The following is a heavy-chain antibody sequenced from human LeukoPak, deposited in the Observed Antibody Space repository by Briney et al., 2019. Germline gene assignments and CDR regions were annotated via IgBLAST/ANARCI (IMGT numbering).Heavy chain of an antibody. D-gene: IGHD3-9*01. CDR3: ARDPGQYYDILTGYYTPYYFDY. V-gene: IGHV1-18*01. Sequence: ASVKVSCKASGYTFTSYGISWVRPAPGQGLEWMGWISTYNADTNYAQKFQGRVTMTTETSTSTAYMELRSLTSDDTAVYYCARDPGQYYDILTGYYTPYYFDYWGQGTLVTVSS. CDR1: GYTFTSYG. CDR2: ISTYNADT. J-gene: IGHJ4*02.